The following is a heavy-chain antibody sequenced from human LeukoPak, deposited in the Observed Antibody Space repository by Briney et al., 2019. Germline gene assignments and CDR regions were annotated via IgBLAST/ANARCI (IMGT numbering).Heavy chain of an antibody. D-gene: IGHD6-6*01. J-gene: IGHJ4*02. CDR3: ARAHSSSSTFDL. Sequence: GGSLRLSCAASGFTFSDYGIHWVRQAPGQGLEWVALIWYDGSKKYYADSVKGRFTISRDNTKNMLYLQLNSLRADDTAVYYCARAHSSSSTFDLWGQGTLVTVPS. CDR1: GFTFSDYG. V-gene: IGHV3-33*01. CDR2: IWYDGSKK.